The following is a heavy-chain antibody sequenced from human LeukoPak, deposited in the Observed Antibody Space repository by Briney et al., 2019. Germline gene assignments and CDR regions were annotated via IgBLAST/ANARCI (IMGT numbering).Heavy chain of an antibody. CDR1: GGSFSGYY. CDR2: INHSGST. D-gene: IGHD2-2*01. J-gene: IGHJ6*04. V-gene: IGHV4-34*01. Sequence: SETLSLTCAVYGGSFSGYYWSWIRQPPGKGLEWIGEINHSGSTNYNPSLKSRVTISVDTSKNQFSLKLSSVPAADTAVYYCARGRNAQLPRGYYYYYGMDVWGKGTTVTVPS. CDR3: ARGRNAQLPRGYYYYYGMDV.